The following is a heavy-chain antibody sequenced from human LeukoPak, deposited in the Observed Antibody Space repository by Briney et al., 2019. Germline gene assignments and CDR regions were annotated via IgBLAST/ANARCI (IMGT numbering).Heavy chain of an antibody. CDR3: AIIRGDSSSWYRPFDY. CDR2: MNPNSGNT. D-gene: IGHD6-13*01. Sequence: AASVKVSCKASGYTFTSYDINWVRQATGQGLEWMGWMNPNSGNTGYAQKFQGRVTMTRNTSISTAYMELSSLRSEDTAVYYCAIIRGDSSSWYRPFDYWGQGTLVTVSS. V-gene: IGHV1-8*01. J-gene: IGHJ4*02. CDR1: GYTFTSYD.